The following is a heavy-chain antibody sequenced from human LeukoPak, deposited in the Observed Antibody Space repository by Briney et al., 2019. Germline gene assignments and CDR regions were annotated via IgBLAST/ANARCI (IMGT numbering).Heavy chain of an antibody. V-gene: IGHV3-23*01. CDR2: ISGSGDST. J-gene: IGHJ6*03. Sequence: GGSLRLSCAASGFTFSSYAMTWVRQAPGKGLEWVSGISGSGDSTYYADSVKGRFTISRDNSKKTLYLQMNSLRAEDTAVYYCAKEPRYSSSNYYYYYMDVWGKGPRSPSP. CDR1: GFTFSSYA. D-gene: IGHD6-6*01. CDR3: AKEPRYSSSNYYYYYMDV.